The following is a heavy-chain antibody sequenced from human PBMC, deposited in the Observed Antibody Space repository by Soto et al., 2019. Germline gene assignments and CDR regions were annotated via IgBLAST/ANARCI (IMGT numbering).Heavy chain of an antibody. CDR1: GFTFGDYA. Sequence: GGSLRLSCTASGFTFGDYAMSWFRQAPGKGLEWVGFIRSKAYGGTTEYAASVKGRFTISGDDSKSIAYLQMNSLKTEDTAVYYCTRGTIFGVVITDYYYMDVWGKATTVTVSS. CDR2: IRSKAYGGTT. CDR3: TRGTIFGVVITDYYYMDV. V-gene: IGHV3-49*03. J-gene: IGHJ6*03. D-gene: IGHD3-3*01.